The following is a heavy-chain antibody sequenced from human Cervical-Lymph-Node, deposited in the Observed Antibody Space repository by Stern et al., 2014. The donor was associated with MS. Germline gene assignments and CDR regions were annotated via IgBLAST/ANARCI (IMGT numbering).Heavy chain of an antibody. Sequence: QLVESGGGAIQPGGSLRLSCTAPGFTVSRDYMTRVRQAPGKELESVSLITNVGSTFYTDSVKGRFTISRDDSKNAVYLHMTSLRAEDTAMYYCARDTSSPERSDWWGQGTLVTVSS. V-gene: IGHV3-53*01. CDR1: GFTVSRDY. CDR2: ITNVGST. CDR3: ARDTSSPERSDW. J-gene: IGHJ4*02. D-gene: IGHD1-1*01.